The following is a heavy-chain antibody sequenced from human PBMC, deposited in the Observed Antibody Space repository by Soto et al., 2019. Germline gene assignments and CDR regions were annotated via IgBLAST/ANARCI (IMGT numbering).Heavy chain of an antibody. V-gene: IGHV1-2*04. Sequence: QVQLVQSGAEVREPGASVTVSCKASGYTFSGSFYMHWVRQAPGQGLEWMGCINAKTGGTNYAQKFQGWVTMTRDTSITTVHMELRRLISDDTALYYCAREPADTGGFDTWGQGTMVTVSS. D-gene: IGHD5-18*01. J-gene: IGHJ3*02. CDR2: INAKTGGT. CDR3: AREPADTGGFDT. CDR1: GYTFSGSFY.